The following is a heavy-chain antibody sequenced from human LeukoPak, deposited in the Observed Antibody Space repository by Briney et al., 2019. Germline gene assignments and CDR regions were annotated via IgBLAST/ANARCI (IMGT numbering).Heavy chain of an antibody. V-gene: IGHV3-21*01. CDR3: ARDTHYYGSGSPAFDI. J-gene: IGHJ3*02. D-gene: IGHD3-10*01. CDR1: GFTFSSYS. CDR2: ISSSSLSYI. Sequence: GGSLRLSCAASGFTFSSYSMNWVRQAPGKGLEWVSSISSSSLSYIYYADSVKGRFTISRDNAKNSLYLQMNSLRAEDTAVYYCARDTHYYGSGSPAFDIWGQGTMVTVSS.